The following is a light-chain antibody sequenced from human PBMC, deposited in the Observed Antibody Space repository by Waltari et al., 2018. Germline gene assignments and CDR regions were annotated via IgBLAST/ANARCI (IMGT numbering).Light chain of an antibody. J-gene: IGKJ4*01. V-gene: IGKV3-11*01. CDR2: DTS. CDR1: QSVDMY. CDR3: QQRRNCPLT. Sequence: EIVLTQSPATLSLSPGERATLSCRASQSVDMYLAWYQQRPGQAPRLLIYDTSNRATDIPASFRGSASETDFSLTISSLEPEDFEVYYCQQRRNCPLTFGGGTKVEIK.